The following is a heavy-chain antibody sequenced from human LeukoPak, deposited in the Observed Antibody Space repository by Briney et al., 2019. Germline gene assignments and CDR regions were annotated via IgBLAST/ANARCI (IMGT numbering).Heavy chain of an antibody. CDR3: AKYGIFGDYFDY. D-gene: IGHD3-3*01. Sequence: GGSLRLSCAASGFTFSSYAMSWVRQAQGKGLEWVSAISGSGGSTYYADSVKGRFTISRDNSKNTLYLQMNSLRAEDTAVYYCAKYGIFGDYFDYWGQGTLVTVSS. CDR2: ISGSGGST. V-gene: IGHV3-23*01. J-gene: IGHJ4*02. CDR1: GFTFSSYA.